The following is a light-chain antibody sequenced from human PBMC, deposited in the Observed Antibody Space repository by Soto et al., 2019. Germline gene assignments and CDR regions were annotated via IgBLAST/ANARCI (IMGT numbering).Light chain of an antibody. CDR2: GAS. J-gene: IGKJ2*01. CDR3: RQYGSSPSYT. V-gene: IGKV3-20*01. CDR1: QSVSSSSY. Sequence: EIVLTQSPGTLSLSPGERATLSCRASQSVSSSSYLAWYQQKPGQAPRLLIYGASSRATGIPDRFSGSGSAIDFTLTISRLAPEDFAVYYCRQYGSSPSYTFGQGTTLEIK.